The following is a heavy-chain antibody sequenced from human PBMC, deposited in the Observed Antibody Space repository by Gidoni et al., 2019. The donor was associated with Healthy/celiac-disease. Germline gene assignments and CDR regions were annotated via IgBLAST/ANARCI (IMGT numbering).Heavy chain of an antibody. CDR3: ATQYSSSWYLDY. CDR2: ISSSSSYI. Sequence: EVQLVESGGGLAKPGGSPRLSCPASGSTFSSYSMNWVRQAPGKGLEWVSSISSSSSYIYYADSVKGRFTISRDNAKNSLYLQMNSLRAEDTAVYYCATQYSSSWYLDYWGQGTLVTVSS. D-gene: IGHD6-13*01. V-gene: IGHV3-21*01. CDR1: GSTFSSYS. J-gene: IGHJ4*02.